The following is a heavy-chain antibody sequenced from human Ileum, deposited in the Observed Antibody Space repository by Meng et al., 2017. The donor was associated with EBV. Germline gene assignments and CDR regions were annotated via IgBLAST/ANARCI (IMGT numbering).Heavy chain of an antibody. CDR2: IYYSGRT. CDR1: GGSVRRGNDY. CDR3: ARVNGDCFSTICYKGWFDP. V-gene: IGHV4-30-4*01. Sequence: SAPALTHPLLTRCLTCPAFGGSVRRGNDYWIWLAQPPGNGLVWIAYIYYSGRTYYNPSLESRVTMSVDTSKNQFSLNLSSVTAADTAVYYCARVNGDCFSTICYKGWFDPWGQGTLVTVSS. J-gene: IGHJ5*02. D-gene: IGHD2-2*02.